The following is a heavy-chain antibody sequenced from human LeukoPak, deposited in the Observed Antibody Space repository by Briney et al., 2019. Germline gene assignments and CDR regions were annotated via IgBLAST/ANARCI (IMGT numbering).Heavy chain of an antibody. D-gene: IGHD2-2*03. J-gene: IGHJ4*02. CDR3: ARDLHGSPDW. CDR2: INTDGRTT. V-gene: IGHV3-74*01. CDR1: GFTFTTLW. Sequence: GGSLRLSCAASGFTFTTLWMNWVRQAPGEGLVWDSLINTDGRTTTYADSVKGRFTISRDNAKNTLYLQMNSLRAEDTAVYYCARDLHGSPDWWGQGTLVTVSS.